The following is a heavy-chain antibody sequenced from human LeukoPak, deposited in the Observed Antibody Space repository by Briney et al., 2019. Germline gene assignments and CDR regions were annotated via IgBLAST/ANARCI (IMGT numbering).Heavy chain of an antibody. CDR1: GFTFSSYG. D-gene: IGHD4-17*01. CDR2: IWYDGSNK. Sequence: GGSLRLSCAASGFTFSSYGMHWVRQAPGKGLEWVAVIWYDGSNKYYADSVKGRFTISRDNSKNTLYLQMNSLRAEDTAVYYCARADPYGDYFDYWGQGTLVTVSS. V-gene: IGHV3-33*01. CDR3: ARADPYGDYFDY. J-gene: IGHJ4*02.